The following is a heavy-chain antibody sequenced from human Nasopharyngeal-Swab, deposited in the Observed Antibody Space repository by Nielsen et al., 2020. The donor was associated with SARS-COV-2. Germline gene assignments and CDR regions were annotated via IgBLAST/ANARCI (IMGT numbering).Heavy chain of an antibody. CDR2: ISSSSSYT. V-gene: IGHV3-11*05. D-gene: IGHD3-10*01. CDR1: GFTFSDYY. Sequence: GESLKISCAASGFTFSDYYVSWIRQAPGKGLEWVSYISSSSSYTNYADSVKGRFTISRDNAKNSLYLQMNSLRAEDTAVYYCAREMAYGSGSYYPRGMDVWGQGTTVTVSS. CDR3: AREMAYGSGSYYPRGMDV. J-gene: IGHJ6*02.